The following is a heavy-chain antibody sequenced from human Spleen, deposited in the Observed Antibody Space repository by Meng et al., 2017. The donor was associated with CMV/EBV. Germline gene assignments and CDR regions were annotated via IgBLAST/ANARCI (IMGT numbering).Heavy chain of an antibody. CDR2: ISGNSGFI. J-gene: IGHJ6*02. V-gene: IGHV3-9*01. Sequence: GGSLRLSCAASGFTFDDFAMHWVRQSPGEGLEWVSGISGNSGFIGYADSVKGRFTISRDNSKNTLYLQMNSLRAEDTAVYYCAKANQYYDFWSGYYGANYYYYGMDVWGQGTTVTVSS. D-gene: IGHD3-3*01. CDR3: AKANQYYDFWSGYYGANYYYYGMDV. CDR1: GFTFDDFA.